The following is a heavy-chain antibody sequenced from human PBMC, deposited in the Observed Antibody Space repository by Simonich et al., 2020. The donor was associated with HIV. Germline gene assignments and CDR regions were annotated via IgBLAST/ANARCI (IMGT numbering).Heavy chain of an antibody. J-gene: IGHJ4*02. V-gene: IGHV4-34*01. D-gene: IGHD6-19*01. CDR3: ARRRAVAGHFDY. CDR1: GGSFSGYY. CDR2: INHSGNT. Sequence: QVQLQQWGAGLLKPSETLSLTCAVYGGSFSGYYWNWIRQPPGKGLEWIGEINHSGNTNYNPSLKSRVTISVDTSKNQFSLKLNSVTAADTAVYYCARRRAVAGHFDYWGQGTLVTVSS.